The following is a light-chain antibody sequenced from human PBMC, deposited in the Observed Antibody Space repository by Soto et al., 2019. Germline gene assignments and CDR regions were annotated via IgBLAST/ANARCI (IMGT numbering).Light chain of an antibody. J-gene: IGKJ1*01. CDR1: QTISVW. CDR2: DAS. V-gene: IGKV1-5*01. Sequence: IQMTQSPSTRSASVVDTVTVTCRASQTISVWLAWYQKRPGKAPNLLIFDASSLESGVPSRFSGSGSGTEFTLSISSLKPDDFATYYCKQYNRYSWTFGQGTKVDIK. CDR3: KQYNRYSWT.